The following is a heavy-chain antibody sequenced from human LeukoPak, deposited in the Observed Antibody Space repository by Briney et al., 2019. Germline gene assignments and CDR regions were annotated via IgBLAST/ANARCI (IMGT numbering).Heavy chain of an antibody. D-gene: IGHD5-18*01. CDR2: MNPNSGNT. CDR1: GYTFTSYD. CDR3: ARVSGDRRYSYGYYYYYMDV. J-gene: IGHJ6*03. Sequence: ASVKVSCKASGYTFTSYDINWVRQATGQGLEWMGWMNPNSGNTGYAQKFQGRVTITRNTSISTAYMELSSLRSEDTAVYYCARVSGDRRYSYGYYYYYMDVWGKGTTVTVSS. V-gene: IGHV1-8*03.